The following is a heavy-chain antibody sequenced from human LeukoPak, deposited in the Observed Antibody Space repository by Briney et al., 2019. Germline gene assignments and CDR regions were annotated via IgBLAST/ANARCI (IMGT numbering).Heavy chain of an antibody. CDR3: ARYEYSSGSNFDY. CDR1: GYTFTSHD. J-gene: IGHJ4*02. Sequence: ASVKVSCKASGYTFTSHDINWVRQATGQGLERMGWMNPNSGNTGYAQKFQGRVTMTRNTSISTAYMELSSLRSEDTAVYYCARYEYSSGSNFDYWGQGTLVTVSS. CDR2: MNPNSGNT. V-gene: IGHV1-8*01. D-gene: IGHD6-19*01.